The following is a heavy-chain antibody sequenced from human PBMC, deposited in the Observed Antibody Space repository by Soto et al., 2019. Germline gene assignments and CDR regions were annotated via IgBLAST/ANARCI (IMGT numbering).Heavy chain of an antibody. D-gene: IGHD1-26*01. J-gene: IGHJ4*02. V-gene: IGHV4-30-2*01. CDR2: IYLIGST. CDR1: GGSISSGDYS. Sequence: SETLSLTCAVSGGSISSGDYSWSRIRQPPGKGLEWIGYIYLIGSTYYSPSLKSRVTISIDRSKNQFSLNLSSVTAADTAVYYCARRYGSAIDYWGQGTLVTVSS. CDR3: ARRYGSAIDY.